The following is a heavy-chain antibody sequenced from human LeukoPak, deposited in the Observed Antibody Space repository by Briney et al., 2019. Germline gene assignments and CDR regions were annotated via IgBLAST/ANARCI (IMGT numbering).Heavy chain of an antibody. V-gene: IGHV1-18*01. D-gene: IGHD3-3*01. J-gene: IGHJ6*02. CDR2: ISAYNGNT. Sequence: ASVKVSCKASGYTFTSYGISWVRQAPGQGLEWMGWISAYNGNTNYAQKLQGRVTMTTDTSTSTAYMELRSLRSDDTAVYYCARDPPRFLEWLLPQGYYYYGMDVWGQGTTVTVSS. CDR1: GYTFTSYG. CDR3: ARDPPRFLEWLLPQGYYYYGMDV.